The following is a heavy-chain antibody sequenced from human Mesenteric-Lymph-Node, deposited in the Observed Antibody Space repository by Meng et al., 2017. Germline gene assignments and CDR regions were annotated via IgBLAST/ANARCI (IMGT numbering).Heavy chain of an antibody. CDR1: GGTFSSYA. D-gene: IGHD2-2*01. V-gene: IGHV1-69*06. CDR3: ARDPDKYCSSTSCYGWRFDY. CDR2: IIPIFGTA. J-gene: IGHJ4*02. Sequence: SVKVSCKASGGTFSSYAISWVRQAPGQGLEWMGGIIPIFGTANYAQKFQGRVTITADKSTSTAYMELSSLRSEDTAVYYCARDPDKYCSSTSCYGWRFDYWGQGTLVTVSS.